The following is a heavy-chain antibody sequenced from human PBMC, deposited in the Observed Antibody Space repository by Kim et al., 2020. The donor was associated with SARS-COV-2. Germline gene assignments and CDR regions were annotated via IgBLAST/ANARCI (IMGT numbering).Heavy chain of an antibody. D-gene: IGHD2-21*02. J-gene: IGHJ4*02. CDR2: T. CDR3: ARRTAGAGFYY. Sequence: TYYNPSLKTRVSISVDTSKNQFSLRLSSVTATDTAVYYCARRTAGAGFYYWGQGTLVTVSA. V-gene: IGHV4-39*01.